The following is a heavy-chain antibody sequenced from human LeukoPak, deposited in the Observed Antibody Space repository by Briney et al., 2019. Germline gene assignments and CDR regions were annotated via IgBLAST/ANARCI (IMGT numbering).Heavy chain of an antibody. Sequence: PSETLSLTCNVPGGSINSGSYYWSWIRQPAGTGLEWIGRIYTSGSTNYNPSLKSRVTISVDTSKNQFSLKLSSVTAADTAVYYCARDYGDYAWYGAVRYYYYYMDVWGKGTTVTVSS. V-gene: IGHV4-61*02. CDR1: GGSINSGSYY. CDR3: ARDYGDYAWYGAVRYYYYYMDV. D-gene: IGHD4-17*01. CDR2: IYTSGST. J-gene: IGHJ6*03.